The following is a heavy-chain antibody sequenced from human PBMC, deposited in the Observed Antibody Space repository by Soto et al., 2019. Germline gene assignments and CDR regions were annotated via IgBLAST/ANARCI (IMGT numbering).Heavy chain of an antibody. CDR2: ISSSSSTI. Sequence: GGSLRLSCAASGFTFSSYSMNWVRQAPGKGLEWVSYISSSSSTIYYADSVKGRFTISRDNAKNSLYLQMNSLRAEDTAVYYCTTESTTMLDYWGQGTLVTVSS. V-gene: IGHV3-48*01. J-gene: IGHJ4*02. D-gene: IGHD4-17*01. CDR1: GFTFSSYS. CDR3: TTESTTMLDY.